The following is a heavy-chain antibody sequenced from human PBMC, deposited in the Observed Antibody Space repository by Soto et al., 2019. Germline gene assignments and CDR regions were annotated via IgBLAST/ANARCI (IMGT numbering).Heavy chain of an antibody. J-gene: IGHJ4*02. CDR2: INHSGST. Sequence: QVQLQQWGAGLLKPSETLSLTCAVYGGSFSGYYWSWIRQPPGKGLEWIGEINHSGSTNYNPSLKSRGTISVDTSKNQFSLKLSSVTAADTAVYYCARDPSTGLFDYWGQGTLVTVSS. CDR3: ARDPSTGLFDY. D-gene: IGHD1-1*01. CDR1: GGSFSGYY. V-gene: IGHV4-34*01.